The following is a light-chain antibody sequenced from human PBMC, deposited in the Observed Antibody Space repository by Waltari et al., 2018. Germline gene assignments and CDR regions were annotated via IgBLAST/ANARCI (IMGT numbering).Light chain of an antibody. CDR1: QGIVNN. CDR3: QQGYTYPFT. Sequence: DIQMTQSPSSLSASVGDTAQNTCQATQGIVNNLNWYQQKPGKAPKLLIYSASSLQSGIPSRFSGSGSGTDFTLTISSLQPEDFASYYCQQGYTYPFTFGPGTKLDIK. V-gene: IGKV1-16*01. J-gene: IGKJ3*01. CDR2: SAS.